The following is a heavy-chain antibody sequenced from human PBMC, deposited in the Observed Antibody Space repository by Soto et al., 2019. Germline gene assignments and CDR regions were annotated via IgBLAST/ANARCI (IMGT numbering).Heavy chain of an antibody. V-gene: IGHV2-5*02. J-gene: IGHJ5*02. Sequence: GSGPTLVKPTQTLTLTCTFSGFSLSTSGVGVGWVRQPPGKALEGPALIYWDDDKRYSPSLKSRLTTTKDTSKNQVVLTMTNMDPVDTATYYCAHSPKLYYYGSGSYLSVSWFDPWGQGTLVTVSS. CDR3: AHSPKLYYYGSGSYLSVSWFDP. CDR1: GFSLSTSGVG. CDR2: IYWDDDK. D-gene: IGHD3-10*01.